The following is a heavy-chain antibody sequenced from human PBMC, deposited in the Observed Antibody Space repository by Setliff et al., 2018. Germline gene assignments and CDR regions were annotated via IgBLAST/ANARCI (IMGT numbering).Heavy chain of an antibody. J-gene: IGHJ4*02. D-gene: IGHD3-10*01. CDR2: IYYSGTA. CDR1: GGSISRSSYQ. V-gene: IGHV4-39*01. CDR3: ARHEFVGGYYGSVTYRHFDY. Sequence: PSETLSLTCTVSGGSISRSSYQWGWVRQTPGKGLEWIGSIYYSGTAYYNPSLKSRVTISVDTSKNQFSLQVTSVTATDTAVYYCARHEFVGGYYGSVTYRHFDYWGQGNLVTVSS.